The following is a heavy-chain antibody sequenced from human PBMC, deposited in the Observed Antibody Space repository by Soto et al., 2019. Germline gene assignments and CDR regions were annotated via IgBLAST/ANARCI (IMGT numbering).Heavy chain of an antibody. V-gene: IGHV1-18*01. CDR1: GYTFTSYG. D-gene: IGHD3-9*01. J-gene: IGHJ4*02. CDR3: ARDRVGRDYDILTGNFDY. Sequence: ASVKVSCKASGYTFTSYGISWVRQAPGQGLEWMGWISAYNGNTNYAQKLQGRVTMTTDTSTSTAYMELRSLRSDDTAVYYCARDRVGRDYDILTGNFDYWGQGTLLTLSS. CDR2: ISAYNGNT.